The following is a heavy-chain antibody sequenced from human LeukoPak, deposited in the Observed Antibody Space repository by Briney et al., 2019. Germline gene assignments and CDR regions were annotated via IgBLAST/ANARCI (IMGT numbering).Heavy chain of an antibody. CDR3: ARGQPGIAPMYYMDV. D-gene: IGHD6-13*01. CDR2: INLKSGGT. Sequence: ASVKVSCKASGYTFSAYCMHWVRQAPGQGLEWMEWINLKSGGTNYAQQFQDRVTMTRDTSISSTYMELSRLKSDDTAVYYCARGQPGIAPMYYMDVWGKGTTVTVSS. V-gene: IGHV1-2*02. CDR1: GYTFSAYC. J-gene: IGHJ6*03.